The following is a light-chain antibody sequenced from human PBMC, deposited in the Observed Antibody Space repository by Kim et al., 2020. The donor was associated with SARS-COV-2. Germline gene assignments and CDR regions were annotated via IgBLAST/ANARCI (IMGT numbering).Light chain of an antibody. Sequence: ASVKLTCTLSSGHSSYAIAWHQQQPEKGPRYLMKLKSDGSHSRGDGIPDRFSGSSSGAERYLTISSLQSDDEADYYCQTWGTGIRVFGGGTQLTVL. CDR3: QTWGTGIRV. CDR2: LKSDGSH. V-gene: IGLV4-69*01. J-gene: IGLJ3*02. CDR1: SGHSSYA.